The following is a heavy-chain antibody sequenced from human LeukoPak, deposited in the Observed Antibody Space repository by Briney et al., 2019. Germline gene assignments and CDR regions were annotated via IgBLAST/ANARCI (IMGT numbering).Heavy chain of an antibody. CDR3: ARRIPAGIGAFDM. CDR1: GYTFTGYY. Sequence: ASVKASCKASGYTFTGYYMHWVRQAPGQGLEWMGWINPNSGGTNYAQKFQGRVTMTRDTSISTAYMELSRLRSDDTAVYYCARRIPAGIGAFDMWGQGTMVTVSS. CDR2: INPNSGGT. V-gene: IGHV1-2*02. D-gene: IGHD2-2*02. J-gene: IGHJ3*02.